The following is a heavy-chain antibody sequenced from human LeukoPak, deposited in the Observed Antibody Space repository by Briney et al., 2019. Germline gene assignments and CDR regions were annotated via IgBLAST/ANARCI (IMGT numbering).Heavy chain of an antibody. CDR3: ARAEKAVTGTLDY. CDR1: GDSISNYY. D-gene: IGHD6-19*01. V-gene: IGHV4-59*01. CDR2: MYNRGST. Sequence: PSETLSLTCTVSGDSISNYYWRWIRQSPGKELEWIGYMYNRGSTIYNPSLKSRVTISTDTSKNQFSLRLTSVTAADTAVYYCARAEKAVTGTLDYWGQGTLITVSS. J-gene: IGHJ4*02.